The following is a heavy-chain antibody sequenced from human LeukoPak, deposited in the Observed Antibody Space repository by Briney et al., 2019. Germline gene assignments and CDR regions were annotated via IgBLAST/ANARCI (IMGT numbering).Heavy chain of an antibody. CDR3: ARSDSLGALNDY. CDR1: GFTFSSYA. V-gene: IGHV3-30*04. J-gene: IGHJ4*02. D-gene: IGHD1-26*01. CDR2: ISYDGSNK. Sequence: PGGSLRLSCAASGFTFSSYAMHWVRQAPGKGLEWVAVISYDGSNKYYADSVKGRFTISRDNSKNTLYLQMNSLRAEDTAVYYCARSDSLGALNDYWGQGTLVTVSS.